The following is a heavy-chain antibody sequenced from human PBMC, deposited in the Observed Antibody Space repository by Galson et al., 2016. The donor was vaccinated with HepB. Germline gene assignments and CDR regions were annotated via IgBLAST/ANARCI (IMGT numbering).Heavy chain of an antibody. J-gene: IGHJ6*02. D-gene: IGHD4-17*01. CDR1: GYTFTNYG. V-gene: IGHV1-2*02. CDR2: INPNSGGT. Sequence: SVKVSCKASGYTFTNYGISWVRQAPGQGFEWMGWINPNSGGTNYAQKFQGRVSMTRDTSISTAYMELSRLRSDDTAVYYCARDYGDNSFYGMDVWGQGTLVTVS. CDR3: ARDYGDNSFYGMDV.